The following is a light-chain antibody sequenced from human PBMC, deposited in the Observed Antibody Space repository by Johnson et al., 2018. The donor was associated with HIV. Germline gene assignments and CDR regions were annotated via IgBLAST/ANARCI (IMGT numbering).Light chain of an antibody. V-gene: IGLV1-51*01. CDR3: GTWDSSLSALYV. J-gene: IGLJ1*01. Sequence: QPVLTQPPSVSAAPGQKVTISCSGSSSNIGNNYVSWYQQLPGTAPKLLIYDNNKRPSGIPDRFSGCKSGTSATLGITGLQTGDEADYYCGTWDSSLSALYVFGTGTKVTVL. CDR2: DNN. CDR1: SSNIGNNY.